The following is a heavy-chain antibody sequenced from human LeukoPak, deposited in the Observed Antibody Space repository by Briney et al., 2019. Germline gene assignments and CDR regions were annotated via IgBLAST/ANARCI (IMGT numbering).Heavy chain of an antibody. CDR2: ISWNSGSI. V-gene: IGHV3-9*01. Sequence: PGGSLRLSCAASGFTFDDYAMHWVRQAPGKGLEWVSGISWNSGSIGYADSVKGRFTISRDNAKNSLYLQMNSLRAEDTALYYCAKDEKWELLGGVTFDYWGQGTLVTVSS. CDR1: GFTFDDYA. CDR3: AKDEKWELLGGVTFDY. J-gene: IGHJ4*02. D-gene: IGHD1-26*01.